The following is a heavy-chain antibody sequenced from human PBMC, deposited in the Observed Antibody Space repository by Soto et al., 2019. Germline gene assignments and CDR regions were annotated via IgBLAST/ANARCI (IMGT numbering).Heavy chain of an antibody. J-gene: IGHJ4*02. CDR3: ARGGGVYYFDY. V-gene: IGHV4-61*08. Sequence: LPETLSLTCAVSGGSISSGGYYWSWIRHPPGKGLEWIGYIYYSGITDYNPSLKSRVTISVDTSKSQFSLKLSSVTAADTAVYYCARGGGVYYFDYWGQGTLVTVSS. D-gene: IGHD2-8*02. CDR2: IYYSGIT. CDR1: GGSISSGGYY.